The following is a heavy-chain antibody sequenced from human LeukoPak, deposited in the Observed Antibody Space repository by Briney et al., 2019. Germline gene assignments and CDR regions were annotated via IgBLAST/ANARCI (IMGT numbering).Heavy chain of an antibody. CDR1: GYSFTTYG. Sequence: ASVKVSCKASGYSFTTYGISWVRQAPGQGLEWMGWSSPYNGNTNYAQKLRGRVTMTTDTSTSTAYMELRSLRSDDTAVYYCARGGTSGWRTPNDDYWGQGTLVTVSS. CDR3: ARGGTSGWRTPNDDY. J-gene: IGHJ4*02. V-gene: IGHV1-18*01. CDR2: SSPYNGNT. D-gene: IGHD6-19*01.